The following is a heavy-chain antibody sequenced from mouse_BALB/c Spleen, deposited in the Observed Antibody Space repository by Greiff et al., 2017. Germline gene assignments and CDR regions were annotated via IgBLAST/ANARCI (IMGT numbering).Heavy chain of an antibody. J-gene: IGHJ4*01. Sequence: QVQLQQSGAELMKPGASVKISCKATGYTFSSYWIEWVKQRPGHGLEWIGEILPGSGSTNYNEKFKGKATFTADTSSNTAYMQLSSLTSEDSAVYYWARVRLRYAMDYWGQGTSVTVSS. V-gene: IGHV1-9*01. CDR3: ARVRLRYAMDY. CDR1: GYTFSSYW. CDR2: ILPGSGST. D-gene: IGHD1-2*01.